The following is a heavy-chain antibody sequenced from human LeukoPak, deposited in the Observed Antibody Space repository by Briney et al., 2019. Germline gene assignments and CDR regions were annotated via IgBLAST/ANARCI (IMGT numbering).Heavy chain of an antibody. CDR1: GFTFSSYW. J-gene: IGHJ4*02. CDR2: IKQDGSEK. V-gene: IGHV3-7*01. CDR3: AKGSPAYCSSTSCYMGAFDY. Sequence: GGSLRLSCAASGFTFSSYWMSWVRQAPGKGLEWVANIKQDGSEKYYVDSVKGRFTISRDNAKNSLYLQMNSLRAEDTAVYYCAKGSPAYCSSTSCYMGAFDYWGQGTLVTVSS. D-gene: IGHD2-2*02.